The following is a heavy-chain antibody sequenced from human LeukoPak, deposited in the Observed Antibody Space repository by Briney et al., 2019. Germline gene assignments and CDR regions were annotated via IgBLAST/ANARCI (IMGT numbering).Heavy chain of an antibody. V-gene: IGHV1-2*02. CDR1: GYTFTGYY. J-gene: IGHJ4*02. CDR2: INPNSGGT. D-gene: IGHD6-19*01. CDR3: ARFRYSSGWYYGFDY. Sequence: ASVKVSCKASGYTFTGYYMHWVRQAPGQGLEWMGWINPNSGGTNYAQKFRGRVTMTRDTSISTAYMELSRLRSDDTAVYYCARFRYSSGWYYGFDYWGQGTLVTVSS.